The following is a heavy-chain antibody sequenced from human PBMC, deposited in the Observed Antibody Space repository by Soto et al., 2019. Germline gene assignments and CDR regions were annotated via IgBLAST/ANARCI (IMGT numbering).Heavy chain of an antibody. V-gene: IGHV4-30-2*01. Sequence: QLQLQESGSGLLKPAQTLSLPCAVSGASISSGGYSWGWIRQPPGKGLEWIGYIDHSGSTYYNPSIKIRVTIAVDRDKNKFSLKLRSVTAADTAGYSCAAGGGLPRYYWSHGHLVTVAS. D-gene: IGHD5-12*01. CDR3: AAGGGLPRYY. CDR2: IDHSGST. J-gene: IGHJ4*01. CDR1: GASISSGGYS.